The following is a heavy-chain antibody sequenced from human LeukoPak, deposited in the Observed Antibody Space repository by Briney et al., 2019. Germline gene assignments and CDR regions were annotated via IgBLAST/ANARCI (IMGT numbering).Heavy chain of an antibody. CDR1: GGSISSSSYY. V-gene: IGHV4-39*07. D-gene: IGHD3-10*01. CDR3: ARDRVVRGVIGYYYYYMDV. CDR2: IYYSGST. J-gene: IGHJ6*03. Sequence: SETLSLTCTVSGGSISSSSYYWGWIRQPPGKGLEWIGSIYYSGSTYYNPSLKSRVTISVDTSKNQFSLKLSSVTAADTAVYYCARDRVVRGVIGYYYYYMDVWGKGTTFTISS.